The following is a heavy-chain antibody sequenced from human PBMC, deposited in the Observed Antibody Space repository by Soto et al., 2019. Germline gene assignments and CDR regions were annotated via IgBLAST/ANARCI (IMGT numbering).Heavy chain of an antibody. D-gene: IGHD3-16*01. J-gene: IGHJ4*02. V-gene: IGHV4-39*01. CDR2: FHYSGST. Sequence: SETLSLTCTFSCGSIISRDSYWGWIRQPPGKGLEWIGSFHYSGSTYYNPSLKSRVTISVDTSKNQLSLRVTSVTAADTAVYYCARGFGRSPFFDYWGQGTLVTVSS. CDR1: CGSIISRDSY. CDR3: ARGFGRSPFFDY.